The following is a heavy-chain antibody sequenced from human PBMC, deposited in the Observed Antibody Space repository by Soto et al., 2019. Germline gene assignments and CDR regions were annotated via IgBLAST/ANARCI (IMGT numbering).Heavy chain of an antibody. D-gene: IGHD3-10*01. V-gene: IGHV4-31*03. CDR2: IYYSGTT. CDR1: GGSISSGGYY. CDR3: EGGFSGSRRGDYYYYVMDP. Sequence: QVQLQESGPGLVKPSQTLSLTCSVSGGSISSGGYYWSWIRQHRGKGLEWIGYIYYSGTTYYNPYLKSRATISDETSKSQFSLKLSSVTAAYTAVYYWEGGFSGSRRGDYYYYVMDPWGQGTTVTVSS. J-gene: IGHJ6*02.